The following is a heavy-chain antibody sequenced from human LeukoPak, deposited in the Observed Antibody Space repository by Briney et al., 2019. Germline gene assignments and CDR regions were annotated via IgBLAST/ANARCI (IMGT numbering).Heavy chain of an antibody. J-gene: IGHJ4*02. Sequence: SETLSLTCTVSGGSISSSSYYCGWIRQPPGKGLEWIGSIYYSGSTYYNPSLKSRVTISVDTSKNQFSLKLSSVTAADTAVYYCARLGYSSGWSVDYWGQGTLVTVSS. CDR3: ARLGYSSGWSVDY. D-gene: IGHD6-19*01. CDR1: GGSISSSSYY. V-gene: IGHV4-39*01. CDR2: IYYSGST.